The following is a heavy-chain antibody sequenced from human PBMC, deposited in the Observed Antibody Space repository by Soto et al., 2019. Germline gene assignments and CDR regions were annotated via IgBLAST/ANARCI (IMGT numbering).Heavy chain of an antibody. CDR1: GFTVSGKKY. Sequence: DVQLVASGGGLIQPGESPRLSCAAFGFTVSGKKYVAWVRQAPGKGLEWVSALYDLDGTYYADSVKGRFTTSSDSSRTTVYLQMNSLRPDDTAVYSCATWHLQEHAYDIWGQGTMVTVSS. J-gene: IGHJ3*02. V-gene: IGHV3-53*01. D-gene: IGHD1-1*01. CDR3: ATWHLQEHAYDI. CDR2: LYDLDGT.